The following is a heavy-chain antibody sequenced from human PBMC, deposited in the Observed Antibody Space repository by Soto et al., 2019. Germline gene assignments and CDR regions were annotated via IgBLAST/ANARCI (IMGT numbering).Heavy chain of an antibody. D-gene: IGHD3-22*01. Sequence: GGSLKLPCPASGFTFSSYAMNWVRQAPGKGLEYVSAISSNGGSTYYADSVKGRFTISRDASKSTLYLQITSQRPDDTAVYYCATGANFYYDTSRYWGQGTLVTVSS. J-gene: IGHJ4*02. V-gene: IGHV3-64*04. CDR2: ISSNGGST. CDR1: GFTFSSYA. CDR3: ATGANFYYDTSRY.